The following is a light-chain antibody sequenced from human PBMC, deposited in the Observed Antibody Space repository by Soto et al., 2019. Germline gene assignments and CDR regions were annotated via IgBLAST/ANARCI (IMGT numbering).Light chain of an antibody. CDR1: QSISTF. CDR3: QQSYSTPPLT. CDR2: AAS. Sequence: DIQVTQSPSSLSVSVGDTVTITCRASQSISTFLNWYQQKPGKVPNLLIYAASSLQSGVPSRFSGSGSGTDFTLTISSLQPEDFATYYCQQSYSTPPLTFGGGTKVDIK. V-gene: IGKV1-39*01. J-gene: IGKJ4*01.